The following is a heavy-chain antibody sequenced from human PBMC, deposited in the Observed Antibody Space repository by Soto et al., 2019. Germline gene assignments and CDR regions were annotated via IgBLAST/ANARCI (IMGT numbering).Heavy chain of an antibody. J-gene: IGHJ4*02. CDR1: GGSISSYY. Sequence: SETLSLTCTVSGGSISSYYWSWIRQPPGKGLEWIGYIYYSGSTNYNPSLKSRVTISVDTSKNQFSLRLSSVTAADTAVYYCARVFSGGTFDYWGQGTLVTVSS. V-gene: IGHV4-59*01. CDR3: ARVFSGGTFDY. D-gene: IGHD2-15*01. CDR2: IYYSGST.